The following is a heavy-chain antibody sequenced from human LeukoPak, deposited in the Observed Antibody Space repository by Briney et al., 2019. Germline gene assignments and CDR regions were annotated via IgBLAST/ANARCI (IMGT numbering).Heavy chain of an antibody. V-gene: IGHV3-23*01. Sequence: GGSLRLSCAASGFTFSSYAMSWVRQAPGKGLEWVSTISGGGGTTYYADSVKGRFTISRDNSKNTLYLQMNSLRAEDTAVYYCAGYCSSTSCYLSVFDYWGQGTLVTVSS. CDR3: AGYCSSTSCYLSVFDY. CDR1: GFTFSSYA. J-gene: IGHJ4*02. CDR2: ISGGGGTT. D-gene: IGHD2-2*01.